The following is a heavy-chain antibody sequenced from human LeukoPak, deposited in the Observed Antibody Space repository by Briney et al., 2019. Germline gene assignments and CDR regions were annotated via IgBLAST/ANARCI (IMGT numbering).Heavy chain of an antibody. J-gene: IGHJ4*02. V-gene: IGHV1-2*02. D-gene: IGHD3-10*01. CDR1: GYTFTGYY. CDR3: ARVGFGELFFYFDY. Sequence: GASVKVSCKASGYTFTGYYMHWVRQAPGQGLEWMGWINPNGGGANYAQKLQGRVTMTTDTSTSTAYMELRSLRSDDTAVYYCARVGFGELFFYFDYWGQGTLVTVSS. CDR2: INPNGGGA.